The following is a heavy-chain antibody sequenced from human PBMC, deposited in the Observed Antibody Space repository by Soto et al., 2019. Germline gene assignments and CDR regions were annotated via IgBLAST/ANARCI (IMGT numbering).Heavy chain of an antibody. Sequence: QVQLQESGPGLVKPSETLSLTCTVSGGSISSYYWSWIRQPPGKGLEWIGYIYDSGSTNYNPSLKSRVTISVATSKNQCSLKLTSVTAADTAVYYCAIRYGGNFDYWGQGTLVTVSS. J-gene: IGHJ4*02. CDR2: IYDSGST. D-gene: IGHD1-26*01. CDR1: GGSISSYY. CDR3: AIRYGGNFDY. V-gene: IGHV4-59*01.